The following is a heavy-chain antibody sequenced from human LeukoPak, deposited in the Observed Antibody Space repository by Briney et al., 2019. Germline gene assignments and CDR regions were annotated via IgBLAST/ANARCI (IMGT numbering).Heavy chain of an antibody. Sequence: ASVTVSFKASGYTFTGYYMHWVRPAPGQGLEWMGWINPNSGGTNYAQKFQGRVTMTRDTSISTAYMELSRLRSDDTAVYYCARTYMTTVTPGSFDYYGMDVWGQGTTVTVSS. CDR3: ARTYMTTVTPGSFDYYGMDV. CDR2: INPNSGGT. J-gene: IGHJ6*02. V-gene: IGHV1-2*02. CDR1: GYTFTGYY. D-gene: IGHD4-11*01.